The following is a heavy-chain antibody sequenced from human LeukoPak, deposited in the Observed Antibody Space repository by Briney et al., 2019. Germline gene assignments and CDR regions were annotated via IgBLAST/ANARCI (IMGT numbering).Heavy chain of an antibody. CDR2: MNPNSGNT. J-gene: IGHJ5*02. CDR1: GYTFTSYD. CDR3: ARGSISTMGFDP. Sequence: GASVKVSCKASGYTFTSYDINWVRQATGQGLEWMGWMNPNSGNTGYAQKFQGRVTMTRNTSISTAYMELSSLRSEDTAVYYCARGSISTMGFDPWGQGTLVTVSS. D-gene: IGHD1-1*01. V-gene: IGHV1-8*01.